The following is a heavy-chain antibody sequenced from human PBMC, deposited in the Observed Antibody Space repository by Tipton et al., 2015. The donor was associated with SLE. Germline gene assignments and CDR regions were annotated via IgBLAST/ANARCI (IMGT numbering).Heavy chain of an antibody. CDR1: GFTFRDYW. V-gene: IGHV3-74*03. Sequence: SLRLSCAASGFTFRDYWMNWVRQAPGKGLMWVSRVDTEGRSVTHPDFVESRFTISRDNDQNTLYLQMNGLRAEDTAVYYCARETDSIGDCWGQGTLVAVSS. D-gene: IGHD4-11*01. J-gene: IGHJ4*02. CDR2: VDTEGRSV. CDR3: ARETDSIGDC.